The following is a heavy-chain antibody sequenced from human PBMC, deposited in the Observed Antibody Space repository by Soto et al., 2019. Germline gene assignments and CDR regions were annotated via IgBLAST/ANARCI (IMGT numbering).Heavy chain of an antibody. V-gene: IGHV3-21*01. CDR3: ARAFKEVFDY. CDR1: VFTFSSYS. J-gene: IGHJ4*02. CDR2: ISSSSSYI. Sequence: PGGALRLSFAASVFTFSSYSMNGVRQAPGKGLEWVSSISSSSSYIYYADSVKGRFTISRDNAKNSLYLQMNSLRAEDTAVYYCARAFKEVFDYWGQGTLVTVSS.